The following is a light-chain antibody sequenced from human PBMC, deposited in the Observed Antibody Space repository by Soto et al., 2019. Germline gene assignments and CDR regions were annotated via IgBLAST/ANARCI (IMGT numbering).Light chain of an antibody. CDR1: STDVGYQNY. Sequence: QSALTQPASVSGSPGQSITISCTGTSTDVGYQNYVSWYQQHPGKAPTLIIYAVFDWPSGVSDRFSGSKSGNTASLTISGLQADDEADYFCSSYSTTSTVRLFGGGTKLTVL. J-gene: IGLJ3*02. V-gene: IGLV2-14*01. CDR2: AVF. CDR3: SSYSTTSTVRL.